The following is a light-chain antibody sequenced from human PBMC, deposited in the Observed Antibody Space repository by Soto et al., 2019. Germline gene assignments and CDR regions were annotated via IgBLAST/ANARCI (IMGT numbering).Light chain of an antibody. Sequence: EIVLTQSPGTLSLSPGERATLSCRASQSVSSSYLAWYQQKPGQAPRLLIYGASSRATGIPDRFSGSGSGTDFTLTISRLEPEDFAVYYCQQYGSSPDFGPGT. CDR1: QSVSSSY. J-gene: IGKJ3*01. V-gene: IGKV3-20*01. CDR3: QQYGSSPD. CDR2: GAS.